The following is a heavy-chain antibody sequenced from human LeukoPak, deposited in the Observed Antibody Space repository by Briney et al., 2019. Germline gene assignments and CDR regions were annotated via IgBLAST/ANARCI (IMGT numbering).Heavy chain of an antibody. CDR2: ISSSGSTI. D-gene: IGHD4/OR15-4a*01. J-gene: IGHJ4*02. V-gene: IGHV3-48*03. CDR3: ARRAGAYSHPYDY. Sequence: GGSLRLSCAASGFTCSSCEMNWVRQAPGKGLEWVSYISSSGSTIYYADSVKGRFTISRDNSKNTLYLQMNSLRAEDTAVYYCARRAGAYSHPYDYWGQGTLVTVSS. CDR1: GFTCSSCE.